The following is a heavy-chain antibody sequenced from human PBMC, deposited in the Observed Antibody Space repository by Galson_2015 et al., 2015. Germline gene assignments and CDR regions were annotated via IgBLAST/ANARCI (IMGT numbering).Heavy chain of an antibody. J-gene: IGHJ6*03. D-gene: IGHD1-26*01. CDR3: ARVCPPSGRVTRRGGYYTDV. V-gene: IGHV4-34*01. CDR2: INHSGST. Sequence: SETLSLTCAVYGGSFSGYYWSWIRQPPGKGLEWIGEINHSGSTNYNPSLKSRVTISVDTSKNQFSLRLSSVTAADTAVYYCARVCPPSGRVTRRGGYYTDVCGTGTTVPVSS. CDR1: GGSFSGYY.